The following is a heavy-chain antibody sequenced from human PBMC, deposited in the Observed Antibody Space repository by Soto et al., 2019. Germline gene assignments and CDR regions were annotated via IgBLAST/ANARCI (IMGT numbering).Heavy chain of an antibody. CDR3: AKGGRQWLVTSDFNY. CDR1: GFTFSDYA. D-gene: IGHD6-19*01. CDR2: VSHDGRNT. V-gene: IGHV3-30*18. Sequence: VQLVESGGGVVQPGRSLRLSCAASGFTFSDYAMHWVRQAPGKGLEWVAGVSHDGRNTHYADSVKGRFTISRDSSKNTVPLEMTSLRAEDTAVYYWAKGGRQWLVTSDFNYLGQGALVTVSS. J-gene: IGHJ4*02.